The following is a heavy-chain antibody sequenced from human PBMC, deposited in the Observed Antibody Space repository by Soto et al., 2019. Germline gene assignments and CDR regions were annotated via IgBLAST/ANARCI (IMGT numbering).Heavy chain of an antibody. V-gene: IGHV6-1*01. Sequence: SQTLSLTCAISGDSVSSNSAAWNWIRQSPSRGLEWLGRTYYRSKWYNDYAVSVKSRITINPDTSKNQFSLQLNSVTPEDTAVYYCARGDSSSWPYYYYGMDVWGQGTTVTVSS. CDR3: ARGDSSSWPYYYYGMDV. D-gene: IGHD6-13*01. CDR1: GDSVSSNSAA. CDR2: TYYRSKWYN. J-gene: IGHJ6*02.